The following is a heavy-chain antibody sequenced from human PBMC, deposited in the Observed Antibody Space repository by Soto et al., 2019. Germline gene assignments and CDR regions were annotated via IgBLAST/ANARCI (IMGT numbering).Heavy chain of an antibody. J-gene: IGHJ5*02. Sequence: PSETLSLTCAVYGGSVNGYYCNWIRQPPWKGLEWIGEINHTGVTHYNPSLKSRVTMSVDTSKNQFSLRLSSVTAADTAIYYCATRITVFGLLIPPFDPWGQRTQVAVSS. CDR1: GGSVNGYY. V-gene: IGHV4-34*01. CDR3: ATRITVFGLLIPPFDP. D-gene: IGHD1-20*01. CDR2: INHTGVT.